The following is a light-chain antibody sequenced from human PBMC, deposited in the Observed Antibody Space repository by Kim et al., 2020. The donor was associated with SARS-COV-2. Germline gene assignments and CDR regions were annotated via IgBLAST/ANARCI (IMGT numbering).Light chain of an antibody. CDR3: QRYVSRWT. CDR1: QSISSW. CDR2: DAS. Sequence: DIQMTQSPSTLSASVGDRVTITCRASQSISSWLAWYQQKPGKAPKVLIYDASSLESGVPSRFSGSGSGTEFTLTISSLQPDDFATYHCQRYVSRWTFGQGTKVDIK. V-gene: IGKV1-5*01. J-gene: IGKJ1*01.